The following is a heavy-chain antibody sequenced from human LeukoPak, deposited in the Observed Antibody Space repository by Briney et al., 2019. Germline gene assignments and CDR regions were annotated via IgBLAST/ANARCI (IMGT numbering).Heavy chain of an antibody. CDR1: GGSISGHY. J-gene: IGHJ4*02. Sequence: SEALSLTCTVAGGSISGHYWSWIRQFPGKGLEWIGYIYDSGSTNYNPSLRSRVTISADTPKKQFSLKLTSVTAADTAVYYCARRYGTSGWIDYWGQGTLVTVSS. CDR3: ARRYGTSGWIDY. D-gene: IGHD3-22*01. V-gene: IGHV4-59*11. CDR2: IYDSGST.